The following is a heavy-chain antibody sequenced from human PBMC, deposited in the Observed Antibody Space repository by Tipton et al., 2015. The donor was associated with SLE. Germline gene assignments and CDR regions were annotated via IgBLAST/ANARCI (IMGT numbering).Heavy chain of an antibody. CDR3: ARGDSSSRRFYYFDY. D-gene: IGHD6-13*01. CDR2: IKQDGSEK. V-gene: IGHV3-7*01. J-gene: IGHJ4*02. Sequence: SLRLSCAASGFTFSSYWMSWVRQAPGKGLEWVANIKQDGSEKYYVDSVKGRFTISRDNAKNSLYLQMNSLRAEDTAVYYCARGDSSSRRFYYFDYWGQGTLVTVSS. CDR1: GFTFSSYW.